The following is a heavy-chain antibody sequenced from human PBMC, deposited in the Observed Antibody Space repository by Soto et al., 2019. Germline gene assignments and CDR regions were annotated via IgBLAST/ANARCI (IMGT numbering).Heavy chain of an antibody. J-gene: IGHJ5*02. CDR2: ISAYNGNT. D-gene: IGHD1-26*01. Sequence: ASVKFYCKASGYTFTGYGISWVRQAPGQGLEWMGWISAYNGNTNYAQKLQGRVTMTTDTSTSTAYMELRSLRSDDTAVYYCARARILYSGNWFDPWGQGTLVTVSS. CDR3: ARARILYSGNWFDP. CDR1: GYTFTGYG. V-gene: IGHV1-18*01.